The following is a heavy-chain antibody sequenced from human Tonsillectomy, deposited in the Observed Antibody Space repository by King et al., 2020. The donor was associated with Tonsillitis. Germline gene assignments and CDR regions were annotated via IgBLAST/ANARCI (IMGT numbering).Heavy chain of an antibody. J-gene: IGHJ4*02. CDR1: GFTFSSYW. CDR2: IKQDGSEK. V-gene: IGHV3-7*01. CDR3: AREAFHTIFGVVDY. Sequence: VQLVESGGGLVQPGGSLRLSCAASGFTFSSYWMSWVRQAPGKGLEWVANIKQDGSEKYYVDSVKGRFTISRDNAKNSLYLQMNSLRAEDTAVYYCAREAFHTIFGVVDYWGQGTLVTVSS. D-gene: IGHD3-3*01.